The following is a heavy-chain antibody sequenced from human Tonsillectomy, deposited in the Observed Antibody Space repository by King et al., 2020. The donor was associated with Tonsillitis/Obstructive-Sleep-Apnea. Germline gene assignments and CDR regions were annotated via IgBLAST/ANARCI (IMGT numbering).Heavy chain of an antibody. CDR3: ARDTNYYGSGKFDY. Sequence: VQLVESGGGLVQPGGSLILSCAASGFTVSSNYMSWVRQAPGKSLEWGSVIYIGGSTSYADSVKGRFTISSDNSKNTLYLQMNSLRAEDTAVYYCARDTNYYGSGKFDYWGQGTLVTVSS. D-gene: IGHD3-10*01. J-gene: IGHJ4*02. CDR2: IYIGGST. CDR1: GFTVSSNY. V-gene: IGHV3-66*01.